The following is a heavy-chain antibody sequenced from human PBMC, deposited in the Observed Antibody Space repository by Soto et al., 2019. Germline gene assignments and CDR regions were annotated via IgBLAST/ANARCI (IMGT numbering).Heavy chain of an antibody. CDR2: IYYSGTP. Sequence: PSETLSLTCTVAGGSISTDYWNWIRQPPGKGPEWIGYIYYSGTPNYNPSLKSRVTISVDTSKNQFSLKLSSVTAADTAVYYCASTVGATNYFDYWGQGTLVTVSS. V-gene: IGHV4-59*01. CDR1: GGSISTDY. J-gene: IGHJ4*02. CDR3: ASTVGATNYFDY. D-gene: IGHD1-26*01.